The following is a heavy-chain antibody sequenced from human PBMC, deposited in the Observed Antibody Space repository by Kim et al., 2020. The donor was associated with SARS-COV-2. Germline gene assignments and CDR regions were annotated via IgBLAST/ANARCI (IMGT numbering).Heavy chain of an antibody. CDR3: AKDDVPEGVVVAAFDY. V-gene: IGHV3-23*01. Sequence: GGSLRLSCAASGFTFSSYAMSWVRQAPGKGLEWVSAISGSGGSTYYADSVKGRFTISRDNSKNTLYLQMNSLRAEDTAVYYCAKDDVPEGVVVAAFDYWGQGTLVTVSS. D-gene: IGHD2-15*01. CDR2: ISGSGGST. J-gene: IGHJ4*02. CDR1: GFTFSSYA.